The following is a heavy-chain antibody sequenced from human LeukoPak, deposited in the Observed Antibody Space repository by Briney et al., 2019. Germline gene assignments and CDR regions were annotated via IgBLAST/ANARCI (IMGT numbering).Heavy chain of an antibody. V-gene: IGHV3-30*18. Sequence: GGSLRLSCAASGFTFSSYGMHWVRQAPGKGLEWVAVISYDGSNKYYADSVEGRFTISRDNSKNTLYLQMNSLRAEDTAVYYCAKEGGRELDFYYYYYYMDVWGKGTTVTVSS. D-gene: IGHD1-26*01. J-gene: IGHJ6*03. CDR2: ISYDGSNK. CDR1: GFTFSSYG. CDR3: AKEGGRELDFYYYYYYMDV.